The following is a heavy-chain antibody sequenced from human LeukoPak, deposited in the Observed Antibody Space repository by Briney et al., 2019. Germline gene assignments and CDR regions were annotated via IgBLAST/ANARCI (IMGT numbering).Heavy chain of an antibody. D-gene: IGHD3-16*01. J-gene: IGHJ4*02. CDR3: ARDWYYDYVYGSDY. Sequence: ASVKVSCKASGYTFTSYGISWVRQAPGQGLEWMGWISAYNGNTNYAQKLQGRVTMTTDISTSTAYMELRSLRSDDTAVYYCARDWYYDYVYGSDYWGQGTLVTVSS. V-gene: IGHV1-18*01. CDR1: GYTFTSYG. CDR2: ISAYNGNT.